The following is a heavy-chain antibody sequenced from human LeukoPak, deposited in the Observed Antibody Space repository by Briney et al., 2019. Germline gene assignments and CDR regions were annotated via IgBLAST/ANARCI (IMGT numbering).Heavy chain of an antibody. V-gene: IGHV3-30*02. CDR3: AKKYSTGLDP. D-gene: IGHD1-26*01. CDR1: GFTFSSYG. Sequence: PGGSLRLSCAASGFTFSSYGMHWVRQAPGKGLEWVAFIRYDGSNKYYADSMKGRFTISRDNSKNTLFLQMNSLRAEDTAVYYCAKKYSTGLDPWGQGTLVTVSS. J-gene: IGHJ5*02. CDR2: IRYDGSNK.